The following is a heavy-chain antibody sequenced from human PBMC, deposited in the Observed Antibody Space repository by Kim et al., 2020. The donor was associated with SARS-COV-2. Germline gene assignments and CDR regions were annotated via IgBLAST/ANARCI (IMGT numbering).Heavy chain of an antibody. CDR3: TTDSPEVDIVVVPDNYYYYYGMDV. Sequence: GGSLRLSCAASGFTFSNAWMSWVRQAPGKGLEWVGRIKSKTDGGTTDYAAPVKGRFTISRDDSKNTLYLQMNSLKTEDTAVYYCTTDSPEVDIVVVPDNYYYYYGMDVWGQGTTVTVSS. J-gene: IGHJ6*02. V-gene: IGHV3-15*01. D-gene: IGHD2-2*03. CDR1: GFTFSNAW. CDR2: IKSKTDGGTT.